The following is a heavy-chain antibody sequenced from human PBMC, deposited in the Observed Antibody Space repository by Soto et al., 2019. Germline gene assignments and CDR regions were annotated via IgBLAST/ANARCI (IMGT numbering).Heavy chain of an antibody. CDR3: ARESGENWSYEAY. CDR1: GASITDYS. CDR2: IYATGKN. V-gene: IGHV4-4*07. Sequence: PSETLSLTCSVSGASITDYSWNWIRQSAGKGLEWIGRIYATGKNQVNPSLQSRVTMSLDTSKNQFSLKLTSVTAADTAVYYCARESGENWSYEAYWGQGTLVTVSS. D-gene: IGHD1-7*01. J-gene: IGHJ4*02.